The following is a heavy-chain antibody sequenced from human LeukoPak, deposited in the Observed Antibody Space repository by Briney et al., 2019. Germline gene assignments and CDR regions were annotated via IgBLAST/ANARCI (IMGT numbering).Heavy chain of an antibody. CDR2: ISGSGGNT. V-gene: IGHV3-23*01. D-gene: IGHD3-3*01. J-gene: IGHJ4*02. CDR3: AKAGPYYDFWSGYDY. Sequence: GGSLRLSCAASGFTFSSYAMSWVRQAPGKGLEWVSAISGSGGNTYYADSVKGRFTISRDNSKNTLYLQMNSLRAEDTAVYYCAKAGPYYDFWSGYDYWGQGTLVTVSS. CDR1: GFTFSSYA.